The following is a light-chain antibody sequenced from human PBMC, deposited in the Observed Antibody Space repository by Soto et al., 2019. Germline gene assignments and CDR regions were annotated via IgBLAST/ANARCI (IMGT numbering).Light chain of an antibody. J-gene: IGKJ3*01. V-gene: IGKV3-20*01. CDR2: GAS. CDR1: QSVCNTY. CDR3: QQYGSSPRFT. Sequence: EIVLTQSPGTLSLSPGERATLSCRASQSVCNTYLAWYQQKPGQAPRLLIYGASSRATGIPDRFSGSGSGTDFTLTISRLEPEDFAVYYCQQYGSSPRFTFGPGTKVDIK.